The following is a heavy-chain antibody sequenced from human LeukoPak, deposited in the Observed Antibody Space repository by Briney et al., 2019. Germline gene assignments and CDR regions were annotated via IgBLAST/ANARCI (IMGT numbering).Heavy chain of an antibody. Sequence: PGGSLRLSCAASGFTFSSYGMHWVRQAPGKGLEWVAVISYDGSNKYYADSVKGRFTISRDNSKNTLYLQMNSLRAEDTAVYYCAKDNWAAGLDYWGQGTLVTVSS. D-gene: IGHD6-13*01. CDR3: AKDNWAAGLDY. CDR2: ISYDGSNK. J-gene: IGHJ4*02. CDR1: GFTFSSYG. V-gene: IGHV3-30*19.